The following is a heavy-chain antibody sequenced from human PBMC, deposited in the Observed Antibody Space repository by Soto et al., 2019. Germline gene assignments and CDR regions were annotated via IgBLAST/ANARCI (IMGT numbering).Heavy chain of an antibody. D-gene: IGHD6-13*01. V-gene: IGHV1-18*01. CDR3: AGGIAAAGIAPYFYY. J-gene: IGHJ4*01. CDR2: ISAYNGNT. Sequence: AAVKCYFNASGYTFTSYGISWVRQAPGQVLEWIGWISAYNGNTNYAQNLQGRVTMTTDTSTSKPYMELRSLRSDDTAVYYCAGGIAAAGIAPYFYYWGQ. CDR1: GYTFTSYG.